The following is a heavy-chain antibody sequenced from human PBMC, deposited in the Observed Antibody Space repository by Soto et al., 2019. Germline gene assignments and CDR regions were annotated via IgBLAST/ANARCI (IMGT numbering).Heavy chain of an antibody. D-gene: IGHD3-22*01. CDR2: INPNSGGT. CDR3: ARDASYYYDSSGPGTDDAFDI. V-gene: IGHV1-2*04. J-gene: IGHJ3*02. CDR1: GYTFTGYY. Sequence: ASVKVSCQASGYTFTGYYMHWVRQAPGQGLEWMGWINPNSGGTNYAQKFQGWVTMTRDTSISTAYMELSRLRSDDTAVYYCARDASYYYDSSGPGTDDAFDIWGQGTMVTVSS.